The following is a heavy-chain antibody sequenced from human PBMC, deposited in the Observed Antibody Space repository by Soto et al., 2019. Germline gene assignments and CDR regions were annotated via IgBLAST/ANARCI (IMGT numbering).Heavy chain of an antibody. D-gene: IGHD3-9*01. CDR1: GFTFSSYG. J-gene: IGHJ4*02. CDR3: ARDGLDILTGYPLDY. V-gene: IGHV3-33*01. Sequence: QVQLVESGGGVVQPGRSLRLSCAASGFTFSSYGMHWVRQAPGKGLEWVAVIWYDGSNKYYADSVKGRFTISRDNSKNTLYLQMNSLRAEDTAVYYCARDGLDILTGYPLDYWGQGTLVTVSS. CDR2: IWYDGSNK.